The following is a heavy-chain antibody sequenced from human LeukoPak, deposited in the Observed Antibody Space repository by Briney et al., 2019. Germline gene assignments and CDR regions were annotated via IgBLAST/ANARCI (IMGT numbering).Heavy chain of an antibody. Sequence: PGASVKVSCKASGYTFTGCYMHWVRQAPGQRLEWMGWINAGNGNTKYSQEFQGRVTITRDTSASTAYMELSSLRSEDMAVYYCARDYCSGGSCHFDYWGQGTLVTVSS. D-gene: IGHD2-15*01. V-gene: IGHV1-3*03. CDR2: INAGNGNT. J-gene: IGHJ4*02. CDR3: ARDYCSGGSCHFDY. CDR1: GYTFTGCY.